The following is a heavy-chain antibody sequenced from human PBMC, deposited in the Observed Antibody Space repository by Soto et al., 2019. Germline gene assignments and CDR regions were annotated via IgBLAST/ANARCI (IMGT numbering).Heavy chain of an antibody. V-gene: IGHV3-11*01. Sequence: GGSLRLSCAASGFTFSDYYMSWIRQAPGKGLEWVSYITSSGDAIFYADSVKGRFTISRDNAKNSLYLQMNSLRADDTAVYYCARDQGYYDSSGYFHSWGQGILVTVSS. CDR2: ITSSGDAI. CDR3: ARDQGYYDSSGYFHS. J-gene: IGHJ4*02. CDR1: GFTFSDYY. D-gene: IGHD3-22*01.